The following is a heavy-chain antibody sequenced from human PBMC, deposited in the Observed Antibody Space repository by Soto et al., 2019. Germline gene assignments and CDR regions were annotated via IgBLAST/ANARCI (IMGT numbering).Heavy chain of an antibody. D-gene: IGHD6-13*01. Sequence: GGSLRLSCAASGFTFSSYGMHWVRQAPGKGLEWVAVISYDGSNKYYADSVKGRFTISRDNSKNTLYLQMNSLRAEDTAVYYCAKEGSAGTSYYYYYMDVWGKGTTVTVSS. J-gene: IGHJ6*03. CDR3: AKEGSAGTSYYYYYMDV. CDR2: ISYDGSNK. CDR1: GFTFSSYG. V-gene: IGHV3-30*18.